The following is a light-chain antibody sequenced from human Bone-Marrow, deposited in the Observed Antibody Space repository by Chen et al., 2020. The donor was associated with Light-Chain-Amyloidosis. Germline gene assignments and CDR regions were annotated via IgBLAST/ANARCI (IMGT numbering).Light chain of an antibody. V-gene: IGLV3-25*03. CDR3: QSADSSGTYEVI. Sequence: SYELTQPPSVSVSPGQTARITCSGDDLPTKYAYWYQQKPGQASVLVIHRDTERPSGISERFSGSSSGTTATLTISGVQAEDAADYHCQSADSSGTYEVIFGGGTKLTVL. CDR1: DLPTKY. CDR2: RDT. J-gene: IGLJ2*01.